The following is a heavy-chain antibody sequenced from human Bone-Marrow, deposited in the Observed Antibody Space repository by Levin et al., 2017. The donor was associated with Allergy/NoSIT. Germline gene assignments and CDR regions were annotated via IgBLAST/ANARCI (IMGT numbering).Heavy chain of an antibody. CDR2: IHYSGST. J-gene: IGHJ6*02. V-gene: IGHV4-59*12. CDR1: GGSITSYY. Sequence: SETLSLTCTVSGGSITSYYWSWIRQPPGKGLEWIGYIHYSGSTDYSPSFKSRVTISLDTSKTHFSLRLTSLTAADTAVYFCARTPVPPASNFYYGFDVWGQGTTVTVSS. D-gene: IGHD2-2*01. CDR3: ARTPVPPASNFYYGFDV.